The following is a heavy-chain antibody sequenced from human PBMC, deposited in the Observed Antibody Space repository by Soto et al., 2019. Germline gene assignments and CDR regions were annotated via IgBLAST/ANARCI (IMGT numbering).Heavy chain of an antibody. CDR2: IFHTGSA. CDR1: GGSITSNW. D-gene: IGHD2-21*01. J-gene: IGHJ4*02. CDR3: ARHIAVSGTRGFDH. V-gene: IGHV4-4*02. Sequence: QVQLQESGPGLMKPSGNLSLTCAVSGGSITSNWWSWVRQPPGKGLEWIAEIFHTGSANYNPSLMSRLTISMDKSKNHLSLNLNSVTAADTAVYYCARHIAVSGTRGFDHWGQGTLVTVSS.